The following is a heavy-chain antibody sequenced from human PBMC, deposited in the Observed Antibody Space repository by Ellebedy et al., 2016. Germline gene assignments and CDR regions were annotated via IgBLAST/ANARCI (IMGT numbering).Heavy chain of an antibody. CDR2: ISSSGDNT. Sequence: GGSLRLSXAASGFSFSDYYMSWIRQAPGKGLEWVSLISSSGDNTFYADYVKGRFTISRDDSKNTLYLEMNSLRAEDTAVYYCAKDMQLSYWGQGTLVTVSS. D-gene: IGHD5-18*01. J-gene: IGHJ4*02. V-gene: IGHV3-23*01. CDR3: AKDMQLSY. CDR1: GFSFSDYY.